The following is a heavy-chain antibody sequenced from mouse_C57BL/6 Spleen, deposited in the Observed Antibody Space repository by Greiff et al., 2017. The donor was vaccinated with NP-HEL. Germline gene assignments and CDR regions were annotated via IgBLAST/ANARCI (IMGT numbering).Heavy chain of an antibody. J-gene: IGHJ2*01. V-gene: IGHV1-52*01. CDR3: ARCYGSPSLQGYFDY. D-gene: IGHD1-1*01. Sequence: QVQLQQPGAELVRPGSSVKLSCKASGYTFTSYWMHWVKQRPIQGLEWIGNIDPSDSETHYNQKFKDKATLTVDKSSSTAYMQLSSLTSEDSAVYDCARCYGSPSLQGYFDYWGQGTTLTVSS. CDR2: IDPSDSET. CDR1: GYTFTSYW.